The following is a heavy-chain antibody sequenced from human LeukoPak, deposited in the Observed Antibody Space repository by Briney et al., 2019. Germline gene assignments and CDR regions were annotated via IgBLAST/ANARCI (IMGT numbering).Heavy chain of an antibody. D-gene: IGHD5-24*01. V-gene: IGHV4-34*01. J-gene: IGHJ4*02. CDR1: GGSISSYY. CDR2: INHSGST. CDR3: ARVGRWLQLWDY. Sequence: SETLSLTCTVSGGSISSYYWSWIRQPPGKGLEWIGEINHSGSTNYNPSLKSRVTISVDTSKNQFSLKLSSVTAADTAVYYCARVGRWLQLWDYWGQGTLVTVSS.